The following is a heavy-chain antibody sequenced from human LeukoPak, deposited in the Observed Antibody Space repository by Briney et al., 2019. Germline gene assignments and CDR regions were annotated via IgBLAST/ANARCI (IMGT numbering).Heavy chain of an antibody. CDR2: ISDTGSTI. Sequence: GGSLRLSCAASGFTFSSYELNWVRQAPGKGLEWVSYISDTGSTIYYADSVKGRFTISRDNSKNTLYLQMNSLRAEDTAVYYCAKDDNYIRFLSWGQGTLVTVSS. V-gene: IGHV3-48*03. J-gene: IGHJ5*02. CDR1: GFTFSSYE. CDR3: AKDDNYIRFLS. D-gene: IGHD3-16*01.